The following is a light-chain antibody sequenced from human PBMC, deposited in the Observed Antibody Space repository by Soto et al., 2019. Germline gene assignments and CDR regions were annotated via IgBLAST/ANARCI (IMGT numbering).Light chain of an antibody. V-gene: IGKV3-15*01. CDR2: GAS. CDR3: QQYDNWPPLT. Sequence: EIVMTQSPATLSVSPGARATLSCRASQSVSSNLAWYQQKPGQAPRLLIYGASTRATGIPARFSGSGSGTEFTLTISGLQSEYCAVDYCQQYDNWPPLTCGGGTKVEIK. CDR1: QSVSSN. J-gene: IGKJ4*01.